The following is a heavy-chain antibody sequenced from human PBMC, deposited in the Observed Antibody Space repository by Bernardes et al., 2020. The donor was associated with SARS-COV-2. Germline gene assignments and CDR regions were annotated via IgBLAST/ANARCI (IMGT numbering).Heavy chain of an antibody. CDR2: FDPEDGET. CDR1: GYTLTELS. CDR3: ATGPAYCGGDCWWFDP. J-gene: IGHJ5*02. V-gene: IGHV1-24*01. Sequence: APVEVGCKVSGYTLTELSMHWVRQAPGKGLEWMGGFDPEDGETIYAQKFQGRVTMTEDTSTDTAYMELSSPRSEDTAVYYCATGPAYCGGDCWWFDPWGQGTLVTVSS. D-gene: IGHD2-21*02.